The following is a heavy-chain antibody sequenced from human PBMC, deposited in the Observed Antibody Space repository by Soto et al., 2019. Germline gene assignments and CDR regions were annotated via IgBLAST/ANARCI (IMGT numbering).Heavy chain of an antibody. V-gene: IGHV3-15*07. Sequence: GGSLRLSCAASGFTFSNAWMNWVRQAPGKGLEWVGRIKSKTDGGTTDYAAPVKGRFTISRDDSKNTLYLQMNSLKTEDTAVYYCTTEPLMITFGGVIVSRDFDYWGQGTLVTVSS. J-gene: IGHJ4*02. D-gene: IGHD3-16*02. CDR1: GFTFSNAW. CDR3: TTEPLMITFGGVIVSRDFDY. CDR2: IKSKTDGGTT.